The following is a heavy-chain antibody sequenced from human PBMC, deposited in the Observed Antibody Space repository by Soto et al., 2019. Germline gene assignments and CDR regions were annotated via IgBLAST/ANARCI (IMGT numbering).Heavy chain of an antibody. CDR3: ARVCRSGDDRSYFDY. Sequence: QLQLQESGPGLVKPSETLSLTCTVSGGSISSSSYYWGWIRQPPGKGLEWIGSIYYSGSTYYNPSLKSRGTISVDTSKNQFSLKLSSVTAADTAVYYCARVCRSGDDRSYFDYWGQGTLVTVSS. CDR2: IYYSGST. J-gene: IGHJ4*02. V-gene: IGHV4-39*01. D-gene: IGHD3-3*01. CDR1: GGSISSSSYY.